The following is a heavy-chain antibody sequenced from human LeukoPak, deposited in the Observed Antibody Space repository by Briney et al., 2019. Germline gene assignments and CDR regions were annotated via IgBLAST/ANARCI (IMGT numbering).Heavy chain of an antibody. V-gene: IGHV1-2*02. CDR3: ARALFEQWLARPETDY. D-gene: IGHD6-19*01. Sequence: ASVKLSCKASGSTFTGYYMHWVRQAPGQGLEWMGWINPNSGGTNYAQKFQGRVTMTRDTSISTAYMELSRLRSDDTAVYYCARALFEQWLARPETDYWGQGTLVTVSS. CDR2: INPNSGGT. J-gene: IGHJ4*02. CDR1: GSTFTGYY.